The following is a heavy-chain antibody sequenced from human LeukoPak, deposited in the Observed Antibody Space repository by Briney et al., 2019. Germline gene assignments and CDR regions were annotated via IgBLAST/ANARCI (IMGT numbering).Heavy chain of an antibody. CDR1: GFTVSSNC. CDR2: IYSGGTT. V-gene: IGHV3-66*01. J-gene: IGHJ4*02. Sequence: PGGSLRLSCAASGFTVSSNCMSWVRQAPGRGLEWVSVIYSGGTTYYADSVKGRFTISRDNSNNTLFLQMNSLTAEDTAVYYCARDGASTFSDTYWGQGTLVTVSS. CDR3: ARDGASTFSDTY. D-gene: IGHD3-16*01.